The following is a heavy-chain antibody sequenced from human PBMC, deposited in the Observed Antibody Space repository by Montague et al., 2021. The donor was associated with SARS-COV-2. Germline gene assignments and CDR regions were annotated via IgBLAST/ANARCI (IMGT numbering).Heavy chain of an antibody. V-gene: IGHV4-61*10. CDR3: VRDQGRSNWNYPAY. Sequence: SETLSLTCTVSGGSVISDTYFWSWFRQSAGKGLEWIGRIYNSGSTSYNPSLKSRVTMSVDTSKTQFSLKLSSVTAADTAVYYCVRDQGRSNWNYPAYWGQGTLVTVSS. D-gene: IGHD1-20*01. CDR1: GGSVISDTYF. CDR2: IYNSGST. J-gene: IGHJ4*02.